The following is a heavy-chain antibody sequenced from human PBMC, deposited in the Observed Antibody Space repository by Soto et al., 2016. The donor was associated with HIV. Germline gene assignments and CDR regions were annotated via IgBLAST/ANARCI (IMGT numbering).Heavy chain of an antibody. J-gene: IGHJ3*01. Sequence: EVNLLESGGGLVQPGGSLKLSCGASGFTFGNYAMSWVRQAPGKGLEWVSGISDSGSNTYYADSVKGRLTISRDNSKNTLYLHMNSLRAEDTAVYYCAKDLRMTMVQGFIDALDFWGQGTMVTVSS. CDR1: GFTFGNYA. D-gene: IGHD3-10*01. V-gene: IGHV3-23*01. CDR2: ISDSGSNT. CDR3: AKDLRMTMVQGFIDALDF.